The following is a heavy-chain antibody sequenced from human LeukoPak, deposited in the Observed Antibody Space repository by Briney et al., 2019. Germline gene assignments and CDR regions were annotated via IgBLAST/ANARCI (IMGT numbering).Heavy chain of an antibody. V-gene: IGHV3-43D*03. CDR3: AGHLARRDGYNFAFDI. J-gene: IGHJ3*02. Sequence: GGSLRLSCAASGFTFDDYAMHWVRQAPGKGLEWVSLISWDGGSTYYADSVKGRFTISRDNSKNSLYLQMNSLRTEDTALYYCAGHLARRDGYNFAFDIWGQGTMVTVSS. D-gene: IGHD5-24*01. CDR2: ISWDGGST. CDR1: GFTFDDYA.